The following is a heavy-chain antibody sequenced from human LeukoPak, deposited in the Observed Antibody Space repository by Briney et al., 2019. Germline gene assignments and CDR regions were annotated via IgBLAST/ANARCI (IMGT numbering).Heavy chain of an antibody. V-gene: IGHV3-11*01. CDR1: GFTFSDYY. CDR3: ARVSDYYYYMDV. CDR2: ISSSGSTI. J-gene: IGHJ6*03. Sequence: GGSLRLSCAASGFTFSDYYMSWIRKAPGKGLEWVSYISSSGSTIYYADSVKGRFIICRDNTNNSLYLQMNSLRAEATAVYYCARVSDYYYYMDVWGKGTTVTVSS.